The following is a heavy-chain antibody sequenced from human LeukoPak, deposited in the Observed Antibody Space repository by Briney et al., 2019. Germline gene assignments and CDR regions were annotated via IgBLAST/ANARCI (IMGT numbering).Heavy chain of an antibody. CDR3: ARDLAVAGTVDY. CDR2: ISSSRSYI. Sequence: GGALRLSCAASGFTFSSYSMNWVRQAPGKGLGWVSSISSSRSYIYYADSVKGRLTISRDNTKNSLYLQMNSMRAEDTAVYYCARDLAVAGTVDYWGQGTLVTVSS. J-gene: IGHJ4*02. D-gene: IGHD6-19*01. CDR1: GFTFSSYS. V-gene: IGHV3-21*01.